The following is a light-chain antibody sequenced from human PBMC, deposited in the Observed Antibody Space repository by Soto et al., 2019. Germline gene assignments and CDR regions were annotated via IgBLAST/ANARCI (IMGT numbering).Light chain of an antibody. Sequence: EIVMTQSSATLSVSPGERATLSCRASQSVSSNLAWYQQKPGRAPRLLIYGASTRATGIPDRFSGGGSGTEFTLTISSLQSEDFAVYYCQQYNNWPRWTFGQGTKVEIK. J-gene: IGKJ1*01. V-gene: IGKV3-15*01. CDR2: GAS. CDR3: QQYNNWPRWT. CDR1: QSVSSN.